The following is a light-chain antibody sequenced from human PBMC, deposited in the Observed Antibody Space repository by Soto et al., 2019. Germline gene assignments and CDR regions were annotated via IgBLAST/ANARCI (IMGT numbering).Light chain of an antibody. CDR2: DTG. Sequence: QAVVTQEPSLTVSPGGTVTLTCASSTGPVSRGYYPNWFQQKPGQAPRALIYDTGIKHSWTPGRFSGSLLGGKAVLTLSGAQPEDEAEYYRLLSYGGTYVFGPGTKLTVL. V-gene: IGLV7-43*01. J-gene: IGLJ1*01. CDR1: TGPVSRGYY. CDR3: LLSYGGTYV.